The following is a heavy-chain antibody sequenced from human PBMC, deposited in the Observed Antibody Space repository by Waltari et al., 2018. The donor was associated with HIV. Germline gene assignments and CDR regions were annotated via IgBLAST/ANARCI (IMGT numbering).Heavy chain of an antibody. V-gene: IGHV4-61*03. CDR2: VYHSGKT. CDR3: ARALVESGDYPKPLDY. Sequence: QVQLQESGPGLVKPSETLSLTCTVSGDSVSNGRYYWNWNRQPPGKGLEWIGYVYHSGKTNYNPSLKSRLTLSEDTSKNYFSLRLRSVTAADTAVYYCARALVESGDYPKPLDYWGQGTLVTVSS. CDR1: GDSVSNGRYY. D-gene: IGHD4-17*01. J-gene: IGHJ4*02.